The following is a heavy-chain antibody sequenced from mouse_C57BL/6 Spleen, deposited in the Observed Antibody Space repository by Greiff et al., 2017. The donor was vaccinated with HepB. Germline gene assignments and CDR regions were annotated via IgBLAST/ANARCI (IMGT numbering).Heavy chain of an antibody. CDR2: ISDGGSYT. CDR1: GFTFSSYA. J-gene: IGHJ1*03. V-gene: IGHV5-4*01. CDR3: ARGTGKAWYFDV. D-gene: IGHD4-1*01. Sequence: EVQGVESGGGLVKPGGSLKLSCAASGFTFSSYAMSWVRQTPEKRLEWVATISDGGSYTYYPDNVKGRFTISRDNAKNNLYLQMSHLKSEDTAMYYCARGTGKAWYFDVWGTGTTVTVSS.